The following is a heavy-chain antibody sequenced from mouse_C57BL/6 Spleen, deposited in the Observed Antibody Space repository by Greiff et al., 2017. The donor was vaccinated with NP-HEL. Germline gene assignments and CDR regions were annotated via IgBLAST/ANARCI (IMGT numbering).Heavy chain of an antibody. Sequence: EVMLVESGGGLVKPGGSLKLSCAASGFTFSSYAMSWVRQTPEKRLEWVATISDGGSYTYYPDNVKGRFTISRDNAKNNLYLQMSHLKSEDTAMYYCARDYGKTPLYAMDYWGQGTSVTVSS. CDR2: ISDGGSYT. CDR3: ARDYGKTPLYAMDY. D-gene: IGHD2-1*01. V-gene: IGHV5-4*01. CDR1: GFTFSSYA. J-gene: IGHJ4*01.